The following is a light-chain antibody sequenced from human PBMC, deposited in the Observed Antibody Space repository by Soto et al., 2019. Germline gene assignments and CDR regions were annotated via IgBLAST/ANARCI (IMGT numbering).Light chain of an antibody. CDR2: GTS. V-gene: IGKV3-20*01. CDR3: QQYGLSLLT. J-gene: IGKJ4*01. CDR1: QSVSSSH. Sequence: EIVLTQSPATLSLSPGERATLSCRASQSVSSSHLAWYQQKPGQAPRLLIYGTSSRATGIPDRFSGSGSGTDFTLSISRLEPEDFAVYYCQQYGLSLLTFGGGTKVDIK.